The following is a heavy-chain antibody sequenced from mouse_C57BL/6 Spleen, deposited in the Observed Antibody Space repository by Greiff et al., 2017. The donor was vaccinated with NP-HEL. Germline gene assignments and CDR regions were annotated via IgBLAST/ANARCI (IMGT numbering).Heavy chain of an antibody. CDR1: GYTFTSYT. J-gene: IGHJ4*01. Sequence: VQLQQSGAELARPGASVKMSCKASGYTFTSYTMHWVKQRPGQGLEWIGYINPSSGYTKYNQKFKDKATLTADKSSSTAYMQLSSLTSEDSAVYYCARPDDYDGYYAMDYWGQGTSVTVSS. CDR2: INPSSGYT. D-gene: IGHD2-4*01. CDR3: ARPDDYDGYYAMDY. V-gene: IGHV1-4*01.